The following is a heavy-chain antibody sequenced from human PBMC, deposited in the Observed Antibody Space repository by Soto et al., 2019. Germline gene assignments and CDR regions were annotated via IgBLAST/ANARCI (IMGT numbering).Heavy chain of an antibody. CDR2: IYYSGST. Sequence: SETMSLTCTVSAGSISSGDYYWSWLRQPPGKGMEWIGYIYYSGSTYYNPTLKSRVTISVDTSKNQFSLKQSSVTAADTAVYCCAIYGDYVRWFDPWGQGTLVTVSS. CDR3: AIYGDYVRWFDP. J-gene: IGHJ5*02. CDR1: AGSISSGDYY. D-gene: IGHD4-17*01. V-gene: IGHV4-30-4*01.